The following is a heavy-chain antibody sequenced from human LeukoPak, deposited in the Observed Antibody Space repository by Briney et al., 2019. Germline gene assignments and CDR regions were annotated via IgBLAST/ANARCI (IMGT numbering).Heavy chain of an antibody. Sequence: PGGSLRLSCAASGFTFSTFSNYGMSWVRQAPGKGLEWVSAISDSGVKTYYADSMKGRFTISRDNSKNTLYLQMNSLRAEDTAVYYCAKHGSGRYFDYWGQGTLVTVSS. V-gene: IGHV3-23*01. D-gene: IGHD6-19*01. CDR3: AKHGSGRYFDY. CDR2: ISDSGVKT. J-gene: IGHJ4*02. CDR1: GFTFSTFSNYG.